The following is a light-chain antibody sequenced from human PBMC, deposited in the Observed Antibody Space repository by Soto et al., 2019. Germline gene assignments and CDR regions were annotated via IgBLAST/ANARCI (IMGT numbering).Light chain of an antibody. J-gene: IGKJ4*01. V-gene: IGKV3-11*01. CDR3: HQRSTWPLT. Sequence: IVLTQSPATLSLSPGEGAALSCRASQSVSRFLAWYQQKPGQAPRLLIYGASNRATGIPTRFSGSGSGTDFPLTISSLEAEDFALYYCHQRSTWPLTFGGGTKVEIK. CDR2: GAS. CDR1: QSVSRF.